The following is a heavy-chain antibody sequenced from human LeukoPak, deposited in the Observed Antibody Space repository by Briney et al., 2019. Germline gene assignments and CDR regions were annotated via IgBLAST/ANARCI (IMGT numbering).Heavy chain of an antibody. CDR1: GGSFSGYY. CDR2: INHSGST. CDR3: ARGEREYQLLLFKKRPYNWNRFDY. Sequence: SETLSLTCAVYGGSFSGYYWSWIRQPPGKGLEWIGEINHSGSTNYNPSLKSRVTISVDTSKNQFSLKLSSVTAADTAVYYCARGEREYQLLLFKKRPYNWNRFDYWGQGTLVTVSS. V-gene: IGHV4-34*01. D-gene: IGHD2-2*01. J-gene: IGHJ4*02.